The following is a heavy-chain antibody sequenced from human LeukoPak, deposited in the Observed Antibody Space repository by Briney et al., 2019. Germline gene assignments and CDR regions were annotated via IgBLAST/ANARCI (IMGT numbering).Heavy chain of an antibody. D-gene: IGHD5-18*01. J-gene: IGHJ4*02. CDR3: ARADTAMDLYYFDY. V-gene: IGHV4-38-2*02. CDR2: IYHSGST. CDR1: GDSISSNYW. Sequence: PSETLSLTCTVSGDSISSNYWWTWVRQPPGKGLEWIGSIYHSGSTYYNPSLKSRVTISVDTSKNQFSLKLSSVTAADTAVYYCARADTAMDLYYFDYWGQGTLVTVSS.